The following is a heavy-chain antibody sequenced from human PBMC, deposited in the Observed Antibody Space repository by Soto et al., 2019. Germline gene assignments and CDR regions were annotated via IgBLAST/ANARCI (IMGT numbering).Heavy chain of an antibody. CDR1: GFTFSSYG. CDR2: ISYDGSNK. D-gene: IGHD6-13*01. CDR3: AKDEVGAAADWSSYFDY. V-gene: IGHV3-30*18. Sequence: GGSLRLSCAASGFTFSSYGMHWVRQAPGKGLEWVAVISYDGSNKYYADSVKGRFTISRDNSKNTLYLQMNSLRAEDTAVYYCAKDEVGAAADWSSYFDYWGQGTLVTVSS. J-gene: IGHJ4*02.